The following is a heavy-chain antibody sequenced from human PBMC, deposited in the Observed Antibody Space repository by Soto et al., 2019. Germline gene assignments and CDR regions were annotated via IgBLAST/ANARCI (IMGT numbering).Heavy chain of an antibody. CDR1: RFIFSSYA. CDR2: ISSDASND. CDR3: ARGAYSFDTSGYSFDA. J-gene: IGHJ4*02. V-gene: IGHV3-30-3*01. Sequence: QVQLVESGGGVVQPGRSLRLSCSASRFIFSSYAMHWVRQASGKGLEWVAVISSDASNDHYADSVKGRFTISRDNSKNTVYLQTTRLRTEDTAVYYCARGAYSFDTSGYSFDAWGQGTLVTVSS. D-gene: IGHD3-22*01.